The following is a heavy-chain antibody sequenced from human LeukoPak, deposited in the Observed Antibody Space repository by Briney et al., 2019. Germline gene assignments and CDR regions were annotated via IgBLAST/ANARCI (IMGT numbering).Heavy chain of an antibody. CDR1: GYSVSTDSGA. J-gene: IGHJ5*02. CDR2: TYYRSKWYY. Sequence: SQTLSLTCAISGYSVSTDSGAWNWIRQSPSRGLEWLGRTYYRSKWYYDYAVSVKSRITINPDTSKNQVSLHLNSVTPEDTAVYYCAREGRNLFDPWGQGSLVTVSS. V-gene: IGHV6-1*01. CDR3: AREGRNLFDP.